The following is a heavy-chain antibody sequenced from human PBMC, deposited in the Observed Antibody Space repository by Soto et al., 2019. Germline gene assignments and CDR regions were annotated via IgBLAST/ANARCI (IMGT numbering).Heavy chain of an antibody. CDR1: GFPFSGYV. CDR2: ISSTTNYI. CDR3: ARESEDLTSTFDY. Sequence: EVQLVESGGGLVQPGGSLRLSCAASGFPFSGYVMNWVRQAPGKGLEWVSSISSTTNYIYYADSMKGRFTVSRDNAKNSVYLEMTSLSPEDTAVYYCARESEDLTSTFDYWGQGTLVTVSS. J-gene: IGHJ4*02. V-gene: IGHV3-21*01.